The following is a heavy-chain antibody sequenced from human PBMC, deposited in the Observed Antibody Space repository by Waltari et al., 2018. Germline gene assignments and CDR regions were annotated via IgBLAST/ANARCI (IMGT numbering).Heavy chain of an antibody. Sequence: QLQLQESGPGLVKPSETLSPTCTVSGGSISSSSYYWGWIRQPPGKGLEWIGSSYYSGSTYYNPTLTSPVTTSVDPSKRQFALKLGSVTAEYAGVYYRAGHGGLWSGWFDPWGQGTLVTVSS. D-gene: IGHD2-21*01. CDR2: SYYSGST. J-gene: IGHJ5*02. CDR3: AGHGGLWSGWFDP. V-gene: IGHV4-39*01. CDR1: GGSISSSSYY.